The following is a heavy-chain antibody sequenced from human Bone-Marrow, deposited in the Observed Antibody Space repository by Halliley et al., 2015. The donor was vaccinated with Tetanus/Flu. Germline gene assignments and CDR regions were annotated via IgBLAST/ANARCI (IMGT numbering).Heavy chain of an antibody. V-gene: IGHV3-21*01. CDR1: GFSFSDFS. CDR2: ITGRSSYL. Sequence: SLRLSCVGSGFSFSDFSLNWVRQPPGKGPEWVASITGRSSYLYYAKSVKGRFTISRDNAKNSLYLQMNSLRVEDTAVYYCAGDGLTWGQGTLVTVSS. J-gene: IGHJ4*02. D-gene: IGHD3-10*01. CDR3: AGDGLT.